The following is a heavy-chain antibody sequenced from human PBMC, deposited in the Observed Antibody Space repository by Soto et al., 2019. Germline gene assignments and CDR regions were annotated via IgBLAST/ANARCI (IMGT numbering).Heavy chain of an antibody. V-gene: IGHV4-59*01. D-gene: IGHD2-21*02. CDR2: MYNTGST. J-gene: IGHJ6*02. Sequence: QVQLQESGPGLVKPSETLSLTCTVSGGSISGYYWSWIRQPPGKGLEWIGYMYNTGSTVYNPSFKGRVTISVDTSKSQLSLRLSSVTAADTAVYYCARDLWGYCGTDCYPLDVWGQGTTVTVSS. CDR3: ARDLWGYCGTDCYPLDV. CDR1: GGSISGYY.